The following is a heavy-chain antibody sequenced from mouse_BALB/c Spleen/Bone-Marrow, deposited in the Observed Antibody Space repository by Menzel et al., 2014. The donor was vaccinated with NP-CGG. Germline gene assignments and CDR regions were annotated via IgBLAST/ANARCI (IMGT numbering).Heavy chain of an antibody. CDR2: IYPGDGDT. CDR3: ARSGEGAMDY. Sequence: QVQLQQSGAELVRPGSSVKISCKASGYVFSTYWMNWVKQRPGQGLERIGQIYPGDGDTNYNGKFKDKVILTADKSSSTAYMQLSSLTSEDSAVYFCARSGEGAMDYWGQGTSVTVSS. CDR1: GYVFSTYW. J-gene: IGHJ4*01. D-gene: IGHD2-13*01. V-gene: IGHV1-80*01.